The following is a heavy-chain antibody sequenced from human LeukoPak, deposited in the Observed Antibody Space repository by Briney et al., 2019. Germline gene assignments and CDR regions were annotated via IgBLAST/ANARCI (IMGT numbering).Heavy chain of an antibody. CDR3: ARAGIAVAGFKDYYYYMDV. CDR1: GFTFSSYW. CDR2: INSDGSST. D-gene: IGHD6-19*01. V-gene: IGHV3-74*01. Sequence: PGGSLRLSCAASGFTFSSYWMQWVRQAPGKGLVWVSRINSDGSSTSYADSVKGRFTISRDNAKNTLYLQMNSLRAEDTAVYYCARAGIAVAGFKDYYYYMDVWGKGTTVTVSS. J-gene: IGHJ6*03.